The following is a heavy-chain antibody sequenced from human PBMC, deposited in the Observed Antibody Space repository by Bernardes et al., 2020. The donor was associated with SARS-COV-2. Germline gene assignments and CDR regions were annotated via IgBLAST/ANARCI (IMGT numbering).Heavy chain of an antibody. CDR3: AKGGHFTPFDY. CDR2: ISGWGEAT. CDR1: GLTFSNFA. Sequence: GGSLRLSCAASGLTFSNFAMTWVRQPPGKGLEWVATISGWGEATFCADSVKGRFTISRDNSKNTVTLQMNSLSTEDTALYYCAKGGHFTPFDYWGQGTLVTVSS. J-gene: IGHJ4*02. V-gene: IGHV3-23*01.